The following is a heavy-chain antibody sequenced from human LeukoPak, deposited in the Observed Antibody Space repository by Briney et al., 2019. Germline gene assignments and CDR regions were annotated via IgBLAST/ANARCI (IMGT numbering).Heavy chain of an antibody. CDR2: ISSIGTT. D-gene: IGHD3-10*01. J-gene: IGHJ4*02. Sequence: SETLSLTCTVSDGSIGAYYWSWIRQPPRKGLEWIGHISSIGTTNFNPSLNSRASISINTSMNQFSLKLRSVTAADTAIYFCARRGGSVSYLFDYWGQGALVAVSS. CDR1: DGSIGAYY. CDR3: ARRGGSVSYLFDY. V-gene: IGHV4-59*08.